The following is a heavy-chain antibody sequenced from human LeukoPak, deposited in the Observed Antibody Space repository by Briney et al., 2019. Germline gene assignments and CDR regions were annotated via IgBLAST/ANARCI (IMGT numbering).Heavy chain of an antibody. CDR1: GFTFGDYA. Sequence: GGSLRLSCTASGFTFGDYAMSWVRQAPGKGLEWVGFIRGKAYGGTTEYAASVKGRFTISRDDSKSIAYLQMNSLKTEDTAVYYCTRDTDHPLYYFDYWGQGTLVTVSS. V-gene: IGHV3-49*04. CDR3: TRDTDHPLYYFDY. CDR2: IRGKAYGGTT. J-gene: IGHJ4*02. D-gene: IGHD1-14*01.